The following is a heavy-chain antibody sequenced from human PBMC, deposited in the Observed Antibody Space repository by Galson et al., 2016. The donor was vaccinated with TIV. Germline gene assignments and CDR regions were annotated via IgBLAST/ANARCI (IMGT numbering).Heavy chain of an antibody. CDR1: GFNFRNYA. J-gene: IGHJ3*02. V-gene: IGHV3-23*01. CDR2: ITGSGGST. CDR3: VKEPFSTVLYGFDN. Sequence: SLRLSCAASGFNFRNYAMDWVRQPPGKGLEWVSGITGSGGSTDYGVSVKGRFIVSRDNSKNTLYLQLNSLRADDTDVYYCVKEPFSTVLYGFDNWGQGTMVTVSS. D-gene: IGHD2/OR15-2a*01.